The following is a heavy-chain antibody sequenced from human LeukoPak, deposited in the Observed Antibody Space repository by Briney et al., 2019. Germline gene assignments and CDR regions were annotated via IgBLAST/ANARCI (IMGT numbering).Heavy chain of an antibody. Sequence: GGSLRLSCAASGFTFRDYAMSWVRQAPGGRLDGVSGISRDGESMYYAESVRGRFTVSRDNSKNTVHLQMDSLRAEDTATFYCVKGVWVMGGVTIDYFRNWGQGTLVAVSS. CDR1: GFTFRDYA. V-gene: IGHV3-23*01. J-gene: IGHJ1*01. CDR2: ISRDGESM. CDR3: VKGVWVMGGVTIDYFRN. D-gene: IGHD3-10*01.